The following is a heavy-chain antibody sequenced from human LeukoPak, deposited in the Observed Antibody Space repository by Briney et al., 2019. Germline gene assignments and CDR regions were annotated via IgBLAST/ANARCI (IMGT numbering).Heavy chain of an antibody. CDR1: GVSVISYY. J-gene: IGHJ5*02. Sequence: SETLSLTCTVSGVSVISYYWSWIRQPAGKGLEWIGRIYSSGSTNYNPSLKSRVTMSVDTSKNQFSLSLTSVTAADTAVYYRARDLPSAYCSSTTCYFNWFDPWGQGTLVTVSS. CDR2: IYSSGST. CDR3: ARDLPSAYCSSTTCYFNWFDP. V-gene: IGHV4-4*07. D-gene: IGHD2-2*01.